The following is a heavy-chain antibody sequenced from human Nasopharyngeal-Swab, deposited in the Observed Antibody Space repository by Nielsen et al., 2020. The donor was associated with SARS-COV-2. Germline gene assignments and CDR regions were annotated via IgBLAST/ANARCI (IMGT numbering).Heavy chain of an antibody. CDR2: IWYDGSNK. Sequence: GESLKISCAASGFTFSSYGMHWVRQAPGKGLEWVAVIWYDGSNKYYADSVKGRFTISRDNSKNTLHLQMNSLRAEDTAVYYCARGTGSYYTYYYYYMDVWGKGTTVTVSS. J-gene: IGHJ6*03. CDR3: ARGTGSYYTYYYYYMDV. D-gene: IGHD3-10*01. V-gene: IGHV3-33*01. CDR1: GFTFSSYG.